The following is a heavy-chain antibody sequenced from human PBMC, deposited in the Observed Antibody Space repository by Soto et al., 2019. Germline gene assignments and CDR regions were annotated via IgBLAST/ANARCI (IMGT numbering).Heavy chain of an antibody. D-gene: IGHD2-2*01. V-gene: IGHV4-39*01. CDR3: ARLGGYCSTSGCYGYYAMDV. Sequence: QLQLQESGPGLMKPSETLSLTCTVSGGSISSSNYYWGWIRQPPGKGLEWIGSIYYSGNTYYNPSLQSRVTRSVDTSKNQFSLKLSSVTAADTAVYYCARLGGYCSTSGCYGYYAMDVWGQGTTVTVSS. J-gene: IGHJ6*02. CDR1: GGSISSSNYY. CDR2: IYYSGNT.